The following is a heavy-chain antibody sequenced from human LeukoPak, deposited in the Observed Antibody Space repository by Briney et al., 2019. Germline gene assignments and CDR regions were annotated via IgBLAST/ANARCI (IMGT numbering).Heavy chain of an antibody. CDR1: GGSFSSYY. Sequence: SETLSLTCAVYGGSFSSYYWSWIRQPPGKGLEWIGYIYYSGSTNYNPSLKSRVTISIDTSKNQFSLKLTSVTAADTAVYYCARAMSRVWNYDYWGQGTLVTVSS. V-gene: IGHV4-59*01. CDR2: IYYSGST. D-gene: IGHD1-7*01. CDR3: ARAMSRVWNYDY. J-gene: IGHJ4*02.